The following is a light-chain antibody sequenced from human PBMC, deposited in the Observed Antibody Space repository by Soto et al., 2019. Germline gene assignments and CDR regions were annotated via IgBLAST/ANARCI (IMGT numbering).Light chain of an antibody. V-gene: IGKV1D-13*01. CDR2: DAS. CDR1: QGISNY. Sequence: ATQMTQSPSSLSASVGDRVTISCRASQGISNYLAWYQQRPGKAPNLLIYDASTLQGGVPSRFSGSGSGTEFTLTVTSLQPEDFATYFCQQYDKYSTFGHGTKVDIK. CDR3: QQYDKYST. J-gene: IGKJ1*01.